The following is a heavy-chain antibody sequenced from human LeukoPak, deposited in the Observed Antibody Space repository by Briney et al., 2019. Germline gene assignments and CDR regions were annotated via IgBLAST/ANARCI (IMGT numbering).Heavy chain of an antibody. CDR3: ATSGYDDHQIDY. Sequence: PSETLSLTCAVYGGSFSGYYWSWIRQPPGKGREWIGEINHSGSTNYNPSLKSRVTISVDTSKNQFSLKLSSVTAADTAVYYCATSGYDDHQIDYWGQGTLVTVSS. V-gene: IGHV4-34*01. J-gene: IGHJ4*02. CDR1: GGSFSGYY. CDR2: INHSGST. D-gene: IGHD5-12*01.